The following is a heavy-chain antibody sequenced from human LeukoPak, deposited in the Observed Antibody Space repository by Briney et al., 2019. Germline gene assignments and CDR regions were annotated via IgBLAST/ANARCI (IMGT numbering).Heavy chain of an antibody. CDR2: IYHSGST. V-gene: IGHV4-38-2*02. J-gene: IGHJ5*02. Sequence: SETLSLTCTVSGGSISSYYWGWIRQPPGKGLEWIGSIYHSGSTYYNPSLKSRVTISVDTSKNQFSLKLSSVTAADTAVYYCARDLSGGYDSSWFDPWGQGTLVTVSS. D-gene: IGHD5-12*01. CDR1: GGSISSYY. CDR3: ARDLSGGYDSSWFDP.